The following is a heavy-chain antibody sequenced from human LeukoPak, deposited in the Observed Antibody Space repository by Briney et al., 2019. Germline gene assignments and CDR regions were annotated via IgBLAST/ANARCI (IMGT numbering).Heavy chain of an antibody. CDR2: ISGSSGII. J-gene: IGHJ4*02. CDR3: AREGGAVSSLDY. D-gene: IGHD3-16*01. CDR1: GFTFNTYT. V-gene: IGHV3-48*01. Sequence: GGSLRLSCAASGFTFNTYTMNWVRQAPGKGLEWVSYISGSSGIIDYADSVRGRFTISRDNAKNSLYLQMNSLRAEDTAVYYCAREGGAVSSLDYWGQGTLVTVSS.